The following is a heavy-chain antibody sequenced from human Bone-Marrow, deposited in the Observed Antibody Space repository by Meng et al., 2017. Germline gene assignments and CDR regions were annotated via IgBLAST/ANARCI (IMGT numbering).Heavy chain of an antibody. CDR1: GYSISSGYY. V-gene: IGHV4-38-2*01. J-gene: IGHJ4*02. CDR3: ARGFPTGLIWFGALGPYFDY. Sequence: GSLRLSCAVSGYSISSGYYWGWIRQPPGKGLEWIGSIYHSGSTYYNPSLKRRVTISVDTSKNQFSLKLSSVTAADTAVYYCARGFPTGLIWFGALGPYFDYWGQGTLVTVSS. D-gene: IGHD3-10*01. CDR2: IYHSGST.